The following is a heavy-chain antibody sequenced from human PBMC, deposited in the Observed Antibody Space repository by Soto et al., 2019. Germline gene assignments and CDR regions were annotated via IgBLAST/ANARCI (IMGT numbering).Heavy chain of an antibody. CDR1: GFTFSSYS. D-gene: IGHD4-4*01. J-gene: IGHJ6*02. CDR2: ISSSSSTI. Sequence: LRLSCAASGFTFSSYSMNWVRQAPGKGLEWVSYISSSSSTIYYADSVKGRFTISRDNAKNSLYLQMNSLRDEDTAVYYCARDGGRGSNYVFYYGMDVWGQGTTVTVSS. V-gene: IGHV3-48*02. CDR3: ARDGGRGSNYVFYYGMDV.